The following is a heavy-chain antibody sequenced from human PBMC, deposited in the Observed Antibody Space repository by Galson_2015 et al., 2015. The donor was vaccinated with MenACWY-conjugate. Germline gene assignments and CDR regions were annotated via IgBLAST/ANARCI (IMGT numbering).Heavy chain of an antibody. D-gene: IGHD2-21*01. J-gene: IGHJ4*02. V-gene: IGHV3-23*01. CDR2: ISRSGGNT. Sequence: SLRLSCAASGFTFDNFAMNWVRQAPGKGPEWVASISRSGGNTNYADAVKGRFTITRDNSKNVLDLQMNNLRAEDTAIYYCAKVIYGARYYFEDWGQGT. CDR1: GFTFDNFA. CDR3: AKVIYGARYYFED.